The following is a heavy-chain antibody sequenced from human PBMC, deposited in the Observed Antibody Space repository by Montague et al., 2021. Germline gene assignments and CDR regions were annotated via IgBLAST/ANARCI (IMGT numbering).Heavy chain of an antibody. Sequence: SETLSLTCNVSGYSITSGYYCGWLRQSPERVLEWIGSVYHTAGTYYRPFLKRRVTISVDTSKKQVPLRLNSVIAADTALYYCARSGGGDYWVTWGQGILVTVSP. V-gene: IGHV4-38-2*02. CDR1: GYSITSGYY. CDR2: VYHTAGT. CDR3: ARSGGGDYWVT. D-gene: IGHD2-15*01. J-gene: IGHJ5*02.